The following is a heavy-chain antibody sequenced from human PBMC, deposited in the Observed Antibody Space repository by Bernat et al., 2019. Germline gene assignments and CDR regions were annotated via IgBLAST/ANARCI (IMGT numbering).Heavy chain of an antibody. CDR1: GLTFSSFW. D-gene: IGHD6-6*01. Sequence: EVQLVESGGGLVQPGGSLRLSCAASGLTFSSFWMHWVRQAPGKGLVWVSRVNGDGSRTSYADSVKGRFTISRDNAKNTLYLQMNSLRAEDTAVYYCAKAEYSSSSRHFDYWGQGTLVTVSS. CDR2: VNGDGSRT. J-gene: IGHJ4*02. CDR3: AKAEYSSSSRHFDY. V-gene: IGHV3-74*01.